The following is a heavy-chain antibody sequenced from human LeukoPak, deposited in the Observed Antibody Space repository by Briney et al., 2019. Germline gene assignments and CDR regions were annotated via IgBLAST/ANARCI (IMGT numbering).Heavy chain of an antibody. D-gene: IGHD3-10*01. J-gene: IGHJ2*01. Sequence: PGGSLRLSCAASGFTFSSYSMNWVRQAPGKGLEWVSYISSSSSTIYYADSVKGRFTISRDNAKNSMYLQMNGLRAEDTAVYYCTRDRYYFGSGSYPWYFDLWGRGTLVTVSS. CDR1: GFTFSSYS. CDR3: TRDRYYFGSGSYPWYFDL. V-gene: IGHV3-48*01. CDR2: ISSSSSTI.